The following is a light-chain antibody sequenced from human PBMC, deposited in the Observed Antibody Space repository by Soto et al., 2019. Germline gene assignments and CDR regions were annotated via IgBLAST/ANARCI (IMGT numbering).Light chain of an antibody. Sequence: DIQMTRSPSPPPASVGYRVTITCRANQTISNHLKWYQHKPGKAPNLLIYAASSLQSGGPARFSGSGCGTDFTLTISSLQREDVATYYCQQSYSSWWTFGQGTKVDIK. CDR3: QQSYSSWWT. CDR2: AAS. V-gene: IGKV1-39*01. J-gene: IGKJ1*01. CDR1: QTISNH.